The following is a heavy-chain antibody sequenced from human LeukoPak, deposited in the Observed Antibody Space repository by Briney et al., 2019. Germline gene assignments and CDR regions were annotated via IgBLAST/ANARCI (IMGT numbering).Heavy chain of an antibody. Sequence: GGSLRLSCAASGFTFSSYGMHWVRQAPGKGLEWVAFIRYDGSNKYYADSVKGRFTISRDNSKNTLYLQMNSLRAEDTAVYYCARDNSVGDIAWWFDPWGQGTLVTVSS. CDR3: ARDNSVGDIAWWFDP. V-gene: IGHV3-30*02. D-gene: IGHD3-16*02. CDR2: IRYDGSNK. J-gene: IGHJ5*02. CDR1: GFTFSSYG.